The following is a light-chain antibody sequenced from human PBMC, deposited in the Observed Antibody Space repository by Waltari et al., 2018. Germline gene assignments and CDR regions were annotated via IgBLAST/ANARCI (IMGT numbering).Light chain of an antibody. CDR1: QSVGRS. V-gene: IGKV3-20*01. Sequence: EIVLTQSPGNLSLSPGERATLACRASQSVGRSLAWYQQKPGLSPSLLNYDAYRRATGIPDRFSGSGSGIDFSLTISTLEPEDFAVYYCQHYVRLPATFGQGTKVEI. J-gene: IGKJ1*01. CDR2: DAY. CDR3: QHYVRLPAT.